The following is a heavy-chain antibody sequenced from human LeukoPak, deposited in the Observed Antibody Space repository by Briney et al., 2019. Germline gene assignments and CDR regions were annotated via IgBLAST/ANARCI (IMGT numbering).Heavy chain of an antibody. J-gene: IGHJ4*02. CDR3: ARAPSDDFWSGYQDH. D-gene: IGHD3-3*01. Sequence: GGSVKVSCKASGYRFISYGFSWVRQAPGQGLEWMGWISAYNGNTNYAQKFQGRVTMTTDTSTSTVYMEVRSLRSDDTAVYYCARAPSDDFWSGYQDHWGQGTLVTVSS. CDR2: ISAYNGNT. V-gene: IGHV1-18*01. CDR1: GYRFISYG.